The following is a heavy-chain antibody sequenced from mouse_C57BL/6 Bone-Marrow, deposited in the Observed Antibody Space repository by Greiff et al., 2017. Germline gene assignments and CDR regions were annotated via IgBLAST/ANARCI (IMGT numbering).Heavy chain of an antibody. CDR1: GFSLTSYG. J-gene: IGHJ4*01. CDR3: ARNSLLWFRDAMDY. CDR2: IWSGGST. D-gene: IGHD2-9*01. V-gene: IGHV2-2*01. Sequence: VQLQESGPGLVQPSQSLSITCTVSGFSLTSYGVHWVRQSPGKGLEWLGVIWSGGSTDYNAAFISRLSISKDNSKSHVFFKMNSLQADDTAIYYCARNSLLWFRDAMDYWGQGTSVTVSS.